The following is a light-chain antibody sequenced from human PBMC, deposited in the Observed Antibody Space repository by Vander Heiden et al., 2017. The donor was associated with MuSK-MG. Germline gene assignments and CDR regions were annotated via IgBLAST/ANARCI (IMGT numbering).Light chain of an antibody. CDR2: AAS. Sequence: DIQMTPSPSSLSASVGDRVTITCRASQSISSYLNWYQQKPGKAPKLLIYAASRLQSGVPSRFSGSGSGTDFTLTISRLQPEDFATHYCQQSYSTPYTFGQGTKLEIK. J-gene: IGKJ2*01. CDR1: QSISSY. V-gene: IGKV1-39*01. CDR3: QQSYSTPYT.